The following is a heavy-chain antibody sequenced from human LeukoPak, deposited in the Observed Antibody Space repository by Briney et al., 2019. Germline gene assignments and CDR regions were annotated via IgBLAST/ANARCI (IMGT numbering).Heavy chain of an antibody. CDR3: ARGYYDSSGSALEGPYAFDI. D-gene: IGHD3-22*01. CDR1: GFTFSRYA. V-gene: IGHV3-23*01. J-gene: IGHJ3*02. CDR2: ISASGGGT. Sequence: PGGSLRLSCEASGFTFSRYAMMWVRQAPGKGLEWVSAISASGGGTQYADSVKGRFTISRDNSKNTLYLQMNSLRAEDTAVYYCARGYYDSSGSALEGPYAFDIWGQGTMVTVSS.